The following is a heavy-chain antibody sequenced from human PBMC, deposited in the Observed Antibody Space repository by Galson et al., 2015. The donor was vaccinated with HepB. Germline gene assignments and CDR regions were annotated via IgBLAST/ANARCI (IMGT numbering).Heavy chain of an antibody. CDR2: IYYSGST. J-gene: IGHJ3*02. CDR3: AREPAIVVVPAAIGNGAFDI. Sequence: SETLSLTCTVSGGSISSSSYYWGWIRQPPGKGLEWIGSIYYSGSTYYNPSLKSRVTISVDTSKNQFSLKLSSVTAADTAVYYCAREPAIVVVPAAIGNGAFDIWGQGTMVTVSS. CDR1: GGSISSSSYY. V-gene: IGHV4-39*07. D-gene: IGHD2-2*02.